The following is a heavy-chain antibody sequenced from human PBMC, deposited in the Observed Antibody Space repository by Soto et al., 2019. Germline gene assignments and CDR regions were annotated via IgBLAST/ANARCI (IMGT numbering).Heavy chain of an antibody. CDR3: ARDLDYGASNWFDP. CDR2: IKQDGSEK. Sequence: GGSLRLSCAASGFTFSSYCMSWVRQAPGKGLEWVANIKQDGSEKYYVDSVKGRFTISRDNAKNSLYLQMNSLRAEDTAVYYCARDLDYGASNWFDPWGQGT. J-gene: IGHJ5*02. D-gene: IGHD4-17*01. V-gene: IGHV3-7*01. CDR1: GFTFSSYC.